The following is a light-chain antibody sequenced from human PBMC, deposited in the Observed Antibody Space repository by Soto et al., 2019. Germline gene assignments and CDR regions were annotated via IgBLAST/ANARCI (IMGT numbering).Light chain of an antibody. CDR3: QQYGSSPG. J-gene: IGKJ3*01. Sequence: EIVLTQSPGTLSLSPGERATLSCRASQSVSSSYLAWYQQKPGQAPRLLIYGASSRATGIPDRFSGSGSGTDFTLTTSRLEPEDFAVYYCQQYGSSPGFGPGNKVDIK. CDR2: GAS. CDR1: QSVSSSY. V-gene: IGKV3-20*01.